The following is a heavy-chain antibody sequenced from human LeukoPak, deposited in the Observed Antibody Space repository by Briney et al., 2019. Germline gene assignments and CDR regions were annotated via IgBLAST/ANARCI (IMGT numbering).Heavy chain of an antibody. Sequence: SQTLSLTCTVSGGSISSGDYYWSWIRQPPGKGLEWIGYIYYSGSTYYNPSLKSRVTISVDTSKYQFSLKLSSVTAADTAVYYCARDRVVTMVRGVIPRRYYGMDVWGKGTTVTVSS. D-gene: IGHD3-10*01. CDR2: IYYSGST. J-gene: IGHJ6*04. CDR3: ARDRVVTMVRGVIPRRYYGMDV. V-gene: IGHV4-30-4*01. CDR1: GGSISSGDYY.